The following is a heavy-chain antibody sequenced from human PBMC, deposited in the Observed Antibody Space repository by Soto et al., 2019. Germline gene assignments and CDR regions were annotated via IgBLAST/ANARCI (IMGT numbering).Heavy chain of an antibody. CDR2: ISSSGGST. V-gene: IGHV3-23*01. Sequence: EVQLLESGGGLVQPGGSLRLSCAASGFIFSTYAMNWVRQAPGKGLECVSAISSSGGSTYYAESVRGRFTISRDNAKNTLYLQMNSLTAEDTAVYYCVRGSRGPESWGQGTLVTVSS. CDR3: VRGSRGPES. CDR1: GFIFSTYA. J-gene: IGHJ4*02.